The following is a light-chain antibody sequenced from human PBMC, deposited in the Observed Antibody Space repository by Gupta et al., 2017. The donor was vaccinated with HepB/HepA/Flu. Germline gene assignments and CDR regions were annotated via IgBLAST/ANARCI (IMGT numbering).Light chain of an antibody. CDR2: AAS. Sequence: DIQMTQSPSSLSASVGDRVTITCRASQSISSYLNWYQQRPGKAPELLIYAASSVQSGVPSRFSGSGSGTDFTLTISSRQPEDFGTYYCQQRHSTPLTFGGGTKVEIK. CDR1: QSISSY. CDR3: QQRHSTPLT. V-gene: IGKV1-39*01. J-gene: IGKJ4*01.